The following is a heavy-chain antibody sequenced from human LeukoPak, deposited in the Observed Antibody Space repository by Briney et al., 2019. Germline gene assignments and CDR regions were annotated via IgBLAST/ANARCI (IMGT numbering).Heavy chain of an antibody. CDR2: INWNGGST. D-gene: IGHD6-19*01. V-gene: IGHV3-20*04. Sequence: GGSLRLSCAASGFTFSSYSMNWVRQAPGKGLEWVSGINWNGGSTGYADSVKGRFTISRDNAKNSLYLQMNSLRAEDTALYYCARADSSGWYGRSDYWGQGTLVTVSS. J-gene: IGHJ4*02. CDR3: ARADSSGWYGRSDY. CDR1: GFTFSSYS.